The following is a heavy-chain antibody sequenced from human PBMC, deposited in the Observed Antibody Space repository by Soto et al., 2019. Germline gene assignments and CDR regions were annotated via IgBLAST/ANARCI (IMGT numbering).Heavy chain of an antibody. V-gene: IGHV1-69*06. CDR1: GGTFSSYA. D-gene: IGHD6-25*01. CDR3: ARSEGSRAAAQNIYYYGRDV. J-gene: IGHJ6*02. CDR2: IIPIFGTA. Sequence: QVQLVQSGAEVKKPGSSVKVSCKASGGTFSSYAISWVRQAPGQGREWMGGIIPIFGTANYAQKFQGRVTITVDKATSTAYMALVSLRSEVKAVDYCARSEGSRAAAQNIYYYGRDVWGQGTTVTVSS.